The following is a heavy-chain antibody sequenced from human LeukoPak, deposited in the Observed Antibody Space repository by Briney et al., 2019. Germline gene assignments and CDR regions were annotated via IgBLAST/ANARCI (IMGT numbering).Heavy chain of an antibody. CDR3: ARDGSGWYSSSWYYFDY. CDR2: ISYDGSNK. V-gene: IGHV3-30*04. CDR1: GFTFSSYA. D-gene: IGHD6-13*01. J-gene: IGHJ4*02. Sequence: GASLRLSCAASGFTFSSYAMHWVRQAPGKGLEWVAVISYDGSNKYYADSVKGRFTISRDNSKNTLYLQMNSLRAEDTAVYYCARDGSGWYSSSWYYFDYWGQGTLVTIPS.